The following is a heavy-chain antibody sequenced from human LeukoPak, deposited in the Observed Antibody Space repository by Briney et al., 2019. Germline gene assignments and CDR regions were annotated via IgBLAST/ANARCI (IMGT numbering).Heavy chain of an antibody. CDR1: GYSFTSYW. CDR2: IYPGDSDT. D-gene: IGHD1-26*01. Sequence: GESLKISCKGSGYSFTSYWIGWVRQMPGKGLEWMGTIYPGDSDTRYSPSFQGQVTISADKSISTAYLQWSSLKASDTAMYYCARHKAEVGSPPGFDYWGQGTLVTVSS. CDR3: ARHKAEVGSPPGFDY. J-gene: IGHJ4*02. V-gene: IGHV5-51*01.